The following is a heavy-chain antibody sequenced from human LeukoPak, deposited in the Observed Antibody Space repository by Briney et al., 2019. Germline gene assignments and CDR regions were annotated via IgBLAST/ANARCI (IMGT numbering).Heavy chain of an antibody. V-gene: IGHV3-74*01. CDR1: GFTFSSYW. CDR2: TNPDGSIT. Sequence: PGGSLRFSCAVSGFTFSSYWMHWVRQAPGKGLVWVSLTNPDGSITDYADSVRGRFTISRDNAKNTVFLQMNSLRAEDTAVYYCAKDLLRGAADYWGQGALVTVSS. J-gene: IGHJ4*02. D-gene: IGHD3-10*01. CDR3: AKDLLRGAADY.